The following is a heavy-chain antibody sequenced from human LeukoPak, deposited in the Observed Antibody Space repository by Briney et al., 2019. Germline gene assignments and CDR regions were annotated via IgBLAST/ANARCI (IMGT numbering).Heavy chain of an antibody. CDR3: ARGFVHAFDI. J-gene: IGHJ3*02. D-gene: IGHD6-6*01. V-gene: IGHV3-13*04. CDR2: IGVAGDT. Sequence: PGGSLRLSCAASGFAFSTYDMHWVRQPTRKGLEWVSAIGVAGDTYYPGSVKGRFTISRENAKNSLYLQMNSLSAGDTAVYYCARGFVHAFDIWGQGTMVTVSS. CDR1: GFAFSTYD.